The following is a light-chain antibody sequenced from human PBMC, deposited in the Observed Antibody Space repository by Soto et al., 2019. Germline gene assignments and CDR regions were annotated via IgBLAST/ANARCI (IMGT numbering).Light chain of an antibody. CDR3: QQYNNRPPFT. Sequence: EIRMEPVPATPFVSSGGRANLSCRASQDVSHHLAWYQQKPGQAPRLLIYGASTRATGIPARFSGSGSGTEFTLTISSLQSEDFAVYYCQQYNNRPPFTFGPGTKVDIK. CDR1: QDVSHH. CDR2: GAS. V-gene: IGKV3-15*01. J-gene: IGKJ3*01.